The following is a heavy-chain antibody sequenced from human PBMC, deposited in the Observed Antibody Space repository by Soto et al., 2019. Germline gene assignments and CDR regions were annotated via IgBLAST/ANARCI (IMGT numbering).Heavy chain of an antibody. V-gene: IGHV3-23*01. CDR3: AKNSGWFGS. CDR1: GFPFSDTD. J-gene: IGHJ5*01. D-gene: IGHD3-10*01. Sequence: SLRLSCAASGFPFSDTDVTWVRQAPGKGLEWVSTIGGNTGNTYYADSVEGRFTISRDDSKNTVYLQMNSLRADDTAVYYCAKNSGWFGSWGQGKMVTVSS. CDR2: IGGNTGNT.